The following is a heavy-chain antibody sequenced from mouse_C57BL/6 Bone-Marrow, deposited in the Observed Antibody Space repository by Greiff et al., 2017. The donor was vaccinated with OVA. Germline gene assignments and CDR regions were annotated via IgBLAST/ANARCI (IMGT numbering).Heavy chain of an antibody. CDR2: ISGGGGNT. CDR1: GFTFSSYT. CDR3: ARRLVPYAMDY. D-gene: IGHD2-2*01. V-gene: IGHV5-9*01. Sequence: EVQLVESGGGLVKPGGSLKLSCAASGFTFSSYTMSWVRQTPEKRLEWVATISGGGGNTYYPDSVKGRFTISRDNAKNTLYLQMSSLRSEDTALYYCARRLVPYAMDYWGQGTSVTVSS. J-gene: IGHJ4*01.